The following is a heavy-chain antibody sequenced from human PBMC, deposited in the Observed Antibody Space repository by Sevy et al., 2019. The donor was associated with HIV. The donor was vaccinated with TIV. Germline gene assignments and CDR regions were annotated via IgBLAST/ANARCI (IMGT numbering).Heavy chain of an antibody. D-gene: IGHD1-1*01. J-gene: IGHJ4*02. CDR3: TLWKGDQSIFDY. CDR1: GFTFGDYA. Sequence: GGSLRLSCAASGFTFGDYAMNWVRLAPGKGLEWVAFLKSKASGGTLHHAGSVQGRFTISREDSKNIAYLQMNDLKTEDTAVYSCTLWKGDQSIFDYWGQGALVTVSS. CDR2: LKSKASGGTL. V-gene: IGHV3-49*04.